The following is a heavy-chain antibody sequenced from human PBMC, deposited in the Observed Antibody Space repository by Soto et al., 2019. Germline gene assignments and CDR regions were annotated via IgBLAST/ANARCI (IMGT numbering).Heavy chain of an antibody. J-gene: IGHJ4*02. CDR1: GFTFSNYA. D-gene: IGHD3-22*01. V-gene: IGHV3-30*09. CDR3: EKDKDTYYHDSSGYSPPDY. Sequence: GGSLRLSCAASGFTFSNYAIHWVRQAPGKGLEWLALISCAGSNRYYADSVKGRFAISRDNSKNTLYLQMNGLRAEDTAVYYCEKDKDTYYHDSSGYSPPDYWRQGTLV. CDR2: ISCAGSNR.